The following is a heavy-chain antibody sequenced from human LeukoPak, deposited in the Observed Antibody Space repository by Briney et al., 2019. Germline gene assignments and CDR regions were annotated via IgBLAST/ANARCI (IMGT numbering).Heavy chain of an antibody. J-gene: IGHJ4*02. D-gene: IGHD6-13*01. CDR3: ARGQLGHRGGHYFDY. Sequence: SETLSLTCTVSGGSISSGSYYWSWIRQPAGKGLEWIGRIYTSGSTNYNPSLKSRVTISVDTSKNQFSLKLSSVTAADTAVYYCARGQLGHRGGHYFDYWGQGTLVTVSS. CDR1: GGSISSGSYY. V-gene: IGHV4-61*02. CDR2: IYTSGST.